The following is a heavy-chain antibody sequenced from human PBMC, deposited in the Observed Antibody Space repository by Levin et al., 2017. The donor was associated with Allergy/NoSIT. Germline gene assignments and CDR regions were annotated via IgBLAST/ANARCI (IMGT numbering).Heavy chain of an antibody. V-gene: IGHV3-11*03. J-gene: IGHJ6*03. CDR3: ARNKSGYDHYYMDV. Sequence: MPGGSLRLSCAASGFTFSDYYMSWIRQAPGKGLEWVSYISSSSSYTNYADSVKGRFTISRDNAKNSLYLQMNSLRAEDTAVYYCARNKSGYDHYYMDVWGKGTTVTVSS. CDR1: GFTFSDYY. CDR2: ISSSSSYT. D-gene: IGHD1/OR15-1a*01.